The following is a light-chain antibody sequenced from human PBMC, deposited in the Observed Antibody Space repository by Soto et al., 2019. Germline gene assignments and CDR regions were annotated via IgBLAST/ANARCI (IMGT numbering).Light chain of an antibody. J-gene: IGKJ4*01. CDR2: KAS. CDR3: QQYNSYSPLT. Sequence: DIQMTQSPSTLSASVGDRVTITCRASQSINNWLAWYQQKPGKAPKIMIYKASRLTTGVPSRFSGSGSGTEFTLTISSLQPDDFATYYCQQYNSYSPLTFGGGTKVDIK. V-gene: IGKV1-5*03. CDR1: QSINNW.